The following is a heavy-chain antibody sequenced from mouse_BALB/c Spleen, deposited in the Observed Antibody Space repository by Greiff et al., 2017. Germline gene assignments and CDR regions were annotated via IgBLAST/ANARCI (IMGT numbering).Heavy chain of an antibody. CDR1: GFTFSSYT. CDR2: ISSGGSYT. CDR3: TRDDGTWYFDV. D-gene: IGHD2-3*01. J-gene: IGHJ1*01. V-gene: IGHV5-6-4*01. Sequence: DVMLVESGGGLVKPGGSLKISCAASGFTFSSYTMSWVRQTPEKRLEWVATISSGGSYTYYPASVKGRFTISRDNAKNTLYLQMSSLKSEDTAMYYCTRDDGTWYFDVWGAGTTLTVSS.